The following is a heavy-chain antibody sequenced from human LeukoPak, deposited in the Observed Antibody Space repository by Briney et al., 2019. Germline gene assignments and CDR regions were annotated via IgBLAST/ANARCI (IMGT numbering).Heavy chain of an antibody. J-gene: IGHJ4*02. V-gene: IGHV3-23*01. D-gene: IGHD7-27*01. CDR1: GFTFSSYS. CDR2: ISGSGGST. CDR3: AKGSVNWGYFDY. Sequence: PGGSLRLSCAASGFTFSSYSMSWVRQAPGKGLEWVSAISGSGGSTYYADSVKGRFTISRDNSKNTLYLQMNSLRAEDTAVYYCAKGSVNWGYFDYWGQGTLVTVSS.